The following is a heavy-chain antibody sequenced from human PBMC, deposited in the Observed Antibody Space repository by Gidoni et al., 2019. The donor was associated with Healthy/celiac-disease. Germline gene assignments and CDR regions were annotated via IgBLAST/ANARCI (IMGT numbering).Heavy chain of an antibody. CDR3: AKGLPSDSSGFYYGMDV. D-gene: IGHD6-19*01. CDR2: ISYDGSNK. Sequence: QVQLVESGGGVVQPGRSLRLSCAASGFTFSSYGMHWVRQTPGKGLECVAVISYDGSNKYYADSVKGRFTISRDNSKNTLYLQMNSLRAEDTAVYYCAKGLPSDSSGFYYGMDVWGQGTTVTVSS. J-gene: IGHJ6*02. CDR1: GFTFSSYG. V-gene: IGHV3-30*18.